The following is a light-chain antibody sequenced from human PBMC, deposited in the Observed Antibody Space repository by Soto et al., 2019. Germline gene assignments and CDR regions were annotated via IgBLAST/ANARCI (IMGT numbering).Light chain of an antibody. CDR1: SSDVGGYNY. CDR2: DVS. V-gene: IGLV2-11*01. Sequence: QSALTQPRSVSGSPGQSVTISCTGTSSDVGGYNYVSWYQQHPGTAPKLIIFDVSHRPSGVPDRFSGSKSGNAASLTISGLQAEDEADFYCCSYAGTYTYVFGTGTKLTVL. CDR3: CSYAGTYTYV. J-gene: IGLJ1*01.